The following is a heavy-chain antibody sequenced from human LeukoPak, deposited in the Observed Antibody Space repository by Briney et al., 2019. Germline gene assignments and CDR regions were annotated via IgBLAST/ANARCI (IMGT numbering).Heavy chain of an antibody. CDR1: GFTFSSFT. J-gene: IGHJ4*02. Sequence: GGSLRLSCAASGFTFSSFTMNWVRQAPGKGLEWVSFISGSSTYIYYADSVRGRFTISRDNAKNSLYLQMNSLRAEDTAVYYCARAFDYWGQGTLVAVSS. V-gene: IGHV3-21*01. CDR2: ISGSSTYI. CDR3: ARAFDY.